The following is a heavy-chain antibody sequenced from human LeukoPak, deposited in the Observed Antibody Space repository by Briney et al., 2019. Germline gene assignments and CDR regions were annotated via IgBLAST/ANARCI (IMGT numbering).Heavy chain of an antibody. CDR2: INPNSGGT. J-gene: IGHJ4*02. CDR3: ARELTTVTRGGIPFDY. V-gene: IGHV1-2*02. D-gene: IGHD4-17*01. CDR1: GYTFTGYY. Sequence: ASVKVSCKASGYTFTGYYMHWVRQAPGQGLEWMGWINPNSGGTNYAQKFQGRVTMTRDTSIGTAYMELSRLRSDDTAVYYCARELTTVTRGGIPFDYWGQGTLVTVSS.